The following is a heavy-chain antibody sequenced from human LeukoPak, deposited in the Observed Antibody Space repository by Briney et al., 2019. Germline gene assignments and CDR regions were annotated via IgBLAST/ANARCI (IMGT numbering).Heavy chain of an antibody. V-gene: IGHV1-18*01. CDR3: ARVDLLTGYYFFDY. Sequence: ASVKVSCKASGYTFTSYGISWVRQAPGQGLGWMGWISAYNGNTNYAQELQGRVTMTTETSTSTAYMELGSLGSDETAVYYCARVDLLTGYYFFDYWGQGTLVTVSS. D-gene: IGHD3-9*01. CDR2: ISAYNGNT. CDR1: GYTFTSYG. J-gene: IGHJ4*02.